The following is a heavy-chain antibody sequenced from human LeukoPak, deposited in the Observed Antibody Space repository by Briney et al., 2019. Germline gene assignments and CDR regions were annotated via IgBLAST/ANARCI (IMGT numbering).Heavy chain of an antibody. Sequence: SETLSLTCAVYGGSFSGYYWSWVRQPPGKGLEWMGEINHSGSTNYNPSLKSRVTISVDTSKNQFSLKLSSVTAADTAVYYCARGKYYDFWSGTRLVNYGMDVWGQAPTVTVS. D-gene: IGHD3-3*01. CDR3: ARGKYYDFWSGTRLVNYGMDV. CDR2: INHSGST. CDR1: GGSFSGYY. V-gene: IGHV4-34*01. J-gene: IGHJ6*02.